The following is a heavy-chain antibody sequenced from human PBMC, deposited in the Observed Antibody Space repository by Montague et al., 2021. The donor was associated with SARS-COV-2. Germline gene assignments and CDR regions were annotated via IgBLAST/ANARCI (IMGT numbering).Heavy chain of an antibody. CDR1: GFTFSSYA. CDR2: ISYDGSNK. V-gene: IGHV3-30-3*01. D-gene: IGHD3-10*01. J-gene: IGHJ6*02. Sequence: SLRLSCAASGFTFSSYAMHWVRQAPGKGLEWVAVISYDGSNKYYADSVKGRFTISRDNSKNTLYLQMNSLRAEDTAVYYCARARFGSNPYYYYGMDVWGQGTTVTVSS. CDR3: ARARFGSNPYYYYGMDV.